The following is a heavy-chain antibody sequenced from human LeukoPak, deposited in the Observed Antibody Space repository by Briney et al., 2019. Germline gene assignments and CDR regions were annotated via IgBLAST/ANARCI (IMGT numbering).Heavy chain of an antibody. CDR1: GFAFTVYY. V-gene: IGHV3-11*01. J-gene: IGHJ4*02. D-gene: IGHD1-26*01. Sequence: GGSLRLSCAVSGFAFTVYYMSWIRQAPGKGLEWLSYISSTGSIIRYADSVKGRFTISRDNAKSSLFLQMNSLRADDTAVYYCARQWEQSGFDYWGQGSLVTVSS. CDR3: ARQWEQSGFDY. CDR2: ISSTGSII.